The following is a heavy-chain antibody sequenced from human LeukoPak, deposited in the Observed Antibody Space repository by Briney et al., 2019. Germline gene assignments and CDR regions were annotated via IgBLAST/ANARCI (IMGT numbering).Heavy chain of an antibody. V-gene: IGHV1-69*04. CDR3: ARGDIAVVPAANFDY. Sequence: ASVKVSCKASGGTFSSYAISWVRQAPGQGLEWMGRIIPILGIANYAQKFQGRVTITADKSTSTAYMELSSLRSEDTAVYYCARGDIAVVPAANFDYWGQGTLVTVSS. CDR1: GGTFSSYA. D-gene: IGHD2-2*01. J-gene: IGHJ4*02. CDR2: IIPILGIA.